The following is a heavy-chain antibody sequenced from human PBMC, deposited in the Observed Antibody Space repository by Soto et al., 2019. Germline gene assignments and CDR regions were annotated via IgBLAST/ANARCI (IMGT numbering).Heavy chain of an antibody. J-gene: IGHJ3*02. CDR3: ARPGYCSSTSCHDAFDI. D-gene: IGHD2-2*01. CDR2: IYYSGST. Sequence: SETLSLTCTVSGGSISSYYWSWIRQPPGKGLEWIGYIYYSGSTNYNPSLKSRVTISVDTSKNQFSLKLSSVTAADTAVYYCARPGYCSSTSCHDAFDIWGQGTMVTVSS. V-gene: IGHV4-59*08. CDR1: GGSISSYY.